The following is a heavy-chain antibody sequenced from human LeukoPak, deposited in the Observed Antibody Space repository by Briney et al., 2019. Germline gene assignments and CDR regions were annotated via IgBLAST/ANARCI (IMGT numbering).Heavy chain of an antibody. V-gene: IGHV3-23*01. CDR2: ISGGGGDNT. CDR3: AKGYSSSWYSVHDH. J-gene: IGHJ4*02. Sequence: GGSLRLSCAGSGFSISTYAMSWVRQAPRKGLEWVSGISGGGGDNTYYADSVKGRFTISRDNSKNTLHLQMSSLRAEDTAVYYCAKGYSSSWYSVHDHWGQGTLVTVSS. D-gene: IGHD6-13*01. CDR1: GFSISTYA.